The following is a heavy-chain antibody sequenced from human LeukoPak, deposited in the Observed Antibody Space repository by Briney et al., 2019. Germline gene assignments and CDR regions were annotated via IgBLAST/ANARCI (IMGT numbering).Heavy chain of an antibody. J-gene: IGHJ4*02. CDR2: ISPSGDII. D-gene: IGHD6-19*01. V-gene: IGHV3-48*04. CDR3: ARETVAGTFDY. Sequence: PGGSLRLSCAASRFTFSSYAMTWVRQAPGKGLEWVSDISPSGDIISYADSVKGRFIISRDYAKESLHLQMNSLRVEDSAVYYCARETVAGTFDYWGQGTQVTVSS. CDR1: RFTFSSYA.